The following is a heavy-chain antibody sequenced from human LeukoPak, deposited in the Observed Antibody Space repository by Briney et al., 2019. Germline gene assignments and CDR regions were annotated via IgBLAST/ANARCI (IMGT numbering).Heavy chain of an antibody. CDR1: GGSISSSSYY. CDR3: ARHRDYYDT. J-gene: IGHJ4*01. CDR2: IYYSGST. Sequence: SETLSLTCTVSGGSISSSSYYWGWIRQPPGKGLEWIGSIYYSGSTYYNPSLKSRVTISVDTSKNQFSLKLSSVTAADTAVYYCARHRDYYDTWGHGTLVTVSS. D-gene: IGHD3-22*01. V-gene: IGHV4-39*01.